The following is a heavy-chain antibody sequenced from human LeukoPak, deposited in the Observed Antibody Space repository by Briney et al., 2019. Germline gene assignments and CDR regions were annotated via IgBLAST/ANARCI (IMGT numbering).Heavy chain of an antibody. D-gene: IGHD3-22*01. CDR2: ISYSGST. V-gene: IGHV4-31*03. J-gene: IGHJ6*02. CDR1: GGSISSGGYY. Sequence: PSETLSLTCTVSGGSISSGGYYWSWIRQHPGKGLEWIGYISYSGSTYYNPSLKSRVTISVDKSKNQFSLKLSSVTAADTAVYYCARVPYYYDSSGFPFYYYGMDVWGQGTTVTVSS. CDR3: ARVPYYYDSSGFPFYYYGMDV.